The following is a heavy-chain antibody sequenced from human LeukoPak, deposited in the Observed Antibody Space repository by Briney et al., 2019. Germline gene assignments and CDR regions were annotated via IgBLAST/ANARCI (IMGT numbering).Heavy chain of an antibody. CDR2: IKRKTDGGTT. CDR1: GFTFSNAW. CDR3: TTEYSYGLGAYYFDY. V-gene: IGHV3-15*01. J-gene: IGHJ4*02. Sequence: GGSLRLSCAASGFTFSNAWMSWVRQAPGKGLEWVGRIKRKTDGGTTDYAAPVKGRFTISRDDSKNTLYLQMNSLKTEDTAVYYCTTEYSYGLGAYYFDYWGQGTLDTVSS. D-gene: IGHD5-18*01.